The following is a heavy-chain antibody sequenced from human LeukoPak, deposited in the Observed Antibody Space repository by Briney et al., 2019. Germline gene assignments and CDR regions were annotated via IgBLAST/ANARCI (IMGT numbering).Heavy chain of an antibody. Sequence: ASVKVSCKASGYTFTTYNINWVRQAPGQGLEWMGWISGYNGNTNYAQKLQGRVTMTTDTSTSTAYMELRSLKSDDTAVYYCARDPFSQYYYDSTGWFDPWGQGTLVTVSS. V-gene: IGHV1-18*01. CDR2: ISGYNGNT. CDR3: ARDPFSQYYYDSTGWFDP. J-gene: IGHJ5*02. CDR1: GYTFTTYN. D-gene: IGHD3-22*01.